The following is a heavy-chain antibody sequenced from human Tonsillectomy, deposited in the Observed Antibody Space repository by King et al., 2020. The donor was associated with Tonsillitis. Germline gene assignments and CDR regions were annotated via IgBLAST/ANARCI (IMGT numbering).Heavy chain of an antibody. V-gene: IGHV3-7*03. CDR3: ARAQLYYYYYMDV. D-gene: IGHD5-18*01. CDR1: VFTFSNFW. J-gene: IGHJ6*03. Sequence: VQLVESGGGLVQPGGSLRLSCASSVFTFSNFWMTWVRQAPGKGLEWVANIKQDGSEKYYVDSVKGRFTISRDNAKNSLYLQMNSLRAEDTAVYYCARAQLYYYYYMDVWGEGTTVTVSS. CDR2: IKQDGSEK.